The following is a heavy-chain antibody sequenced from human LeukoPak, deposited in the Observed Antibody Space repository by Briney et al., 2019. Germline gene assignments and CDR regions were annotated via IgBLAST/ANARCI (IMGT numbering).Heavy chain of an antibody. Sequence: PSETLSLTCAVYGGSFSGYYWSWIRQPPGKGLEWIGEINHSGSTNYNPSLKSRVTISVDTSKNQFSLKPSSVTAADTAVYYCATPSGSYYYYYGMDVWGQGTTVTVSS. CDR1: GGSFSGYY. D-gene: IGHD1-26*01. J-gene: IGHJ6*02. V-gene: IGHV4-34*01. CDR2: INHSGST. CDR3: ATPSGSYYYYYGMDV.